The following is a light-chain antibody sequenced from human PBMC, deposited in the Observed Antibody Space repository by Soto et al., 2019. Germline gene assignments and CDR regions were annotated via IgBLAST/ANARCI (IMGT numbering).Light chain of an antibody. CDR2: EVV. CDR3: KSYAGSNTYV. V-gene: IGLV2-8*01. Sequence: SVLTQPPSASGSPGQSVTISCTGTKSDIGVYDFVSWYQHHPGKAPRLIIYEVVQRPSGVPDRFSGSKSGNTASLTVSGLQAADKADYFCKSYAGSNTYVFGSGTKVTVL. CDR1: KSDIGVYDF. J-gene: IGLJ1*01.